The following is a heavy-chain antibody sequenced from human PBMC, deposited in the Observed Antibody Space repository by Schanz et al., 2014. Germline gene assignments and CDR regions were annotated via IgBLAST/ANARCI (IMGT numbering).Heavy chain of an antibody. V-gene: IGHV1-69*02. CDR2: IIPILGIA. CDR1: GGTFSTYP. J-gene: IGHJ3*02. Sequence: QVQLVQSGAEVKKPGSSMKVSCKASGGTFSTYPINWVRQAPGQGLEWMGRIIPILGIANYAQKLQGRVTMTADTSTSTAYMDLRSLRYEDTALYYCARGTMPGTFDIWGQGTMVTVSS. CDR3: ARGTMPGTFDI. D-gene: IGHD2-2*01.